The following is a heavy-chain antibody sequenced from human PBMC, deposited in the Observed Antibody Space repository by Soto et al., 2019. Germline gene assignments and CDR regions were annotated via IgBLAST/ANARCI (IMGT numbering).Heavy chain of an antibody. CDR1: GGSISTYY. CDR3: ARASGCSGDSCAFDP. J-gene: IGHJ5*02. D-gene: IGHD2-15*01. Sequence: QVQLQESGPGLVKPSETLSLTCTVSGGSISTYYWSWIRQPPGKGLEWIGYICYTGSTNYNPSLKSRVTISVDTSKNQFSLKLSSVTAADTAVYYCARASGCSGDSCAFDPWGQGTLVTVSS. V-gene: IGHV4-59*01. CDR2: ICYTGST.